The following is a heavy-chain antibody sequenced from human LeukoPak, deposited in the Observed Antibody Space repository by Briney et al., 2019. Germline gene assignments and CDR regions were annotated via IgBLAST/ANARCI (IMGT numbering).Heavy chain of an antibody. CDR2: ISSGSSFI. Sequence: GGSLRLSCAASGFTFSTYSMNWVRQAPGKGLEWVSSISSGSSFIYYADSVKGRFTISRDNAKNSLFLQMNSLRAEDTAVYYCARGYNWNYVDDLNYWGQGTLVTVSS. D-gene: IGHD1-7*01. J-gene: IGHJ4*02. CDR1: GFTFSTYS. CDR3: ARGYNWNYVDDLNY. V-gene: IGHV3-21*01.